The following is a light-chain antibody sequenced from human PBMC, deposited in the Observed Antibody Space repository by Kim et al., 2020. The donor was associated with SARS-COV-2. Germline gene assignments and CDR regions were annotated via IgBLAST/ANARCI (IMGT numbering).Light chain of an antibody. J-gene: IGKJ1*01. CDR1: QNVGTW. Sequence: SASLRDRVTITCRASQNVGTWLAWYQHKSGKAPKLLIYQASTVQSGVPSRFSGSGSGTEFTLTISSLQSDDFATYYCQQYSDFWTFGQGTKVDIK. CDR3: QQYSDFWT. CDR2: QAS. V-gene: IGKV1-5*03.